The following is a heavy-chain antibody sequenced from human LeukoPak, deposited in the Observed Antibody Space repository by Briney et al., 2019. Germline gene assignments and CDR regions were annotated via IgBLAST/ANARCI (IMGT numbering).Heavy chain of an antibody. D-gene: IGHD3-22*01. J-gene: IGHJ4*02. V-gene: IGHV4-61*01. CDR1: GGSVSSGSYY. CDR2: IYYSGST. CDR3: ARDVYDSSGYLFDY. Sequence: SETLSLTCTVSGGSVSSGSYYWSWIRQPPGKGLEWIGYIYYSGSTNYNPSLKSRVTISVDTSKNQFSLKLRSVTAADTAVYYCARDVYDSSGYLFDYWGQGTLVTVSS.